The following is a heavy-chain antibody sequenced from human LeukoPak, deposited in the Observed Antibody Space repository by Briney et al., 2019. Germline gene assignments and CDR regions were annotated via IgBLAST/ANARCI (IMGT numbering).Heavy chain of an antibody. Sequence: SETLSLTCTVSGGSISSGGYYWSWIRQHPGKGLEWIGYIYYSGSTYYNPSLKSRVTISVDTSKNQFSQKLSSVTAADTAVYYCARDRELGMDVWGQGTTVTVSS. D-gene: IGHD1-26*01. CDR2: IYYSGST. CDR3: ARDRELGMDV. V-gene: IGHV4-31*03. J-gene: IGHJ6*02. CDR1: GGSISSGGYY.